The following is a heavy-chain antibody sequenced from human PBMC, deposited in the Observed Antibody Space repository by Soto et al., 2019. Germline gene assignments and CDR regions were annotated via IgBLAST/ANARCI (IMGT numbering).Heavy chain of an antibody. CDR2: ISYDGSNK. V-gene: IGHV3-30*04. J-gene: IGHJ6*02. Sequence: GGSLRLSCAASGFTFSSYAMHWVRQAPGKGLEWVAVISYDGSNKYYADSVKGRFTISRDNSKNTLYLQMNSLRAEDTAVYYYARDFRPPYNWNYYYYYGLDVWGQGTTVTVSS. CDR1: GFTFSSYA. CDR3: ARDFRPPYNWNYYYYYGLDV. D-gene: IGHD1-20*01.